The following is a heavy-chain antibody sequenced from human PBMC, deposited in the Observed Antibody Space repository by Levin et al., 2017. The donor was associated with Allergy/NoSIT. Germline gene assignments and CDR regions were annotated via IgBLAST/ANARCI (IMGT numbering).Heavy chain of an antibody. CDR1: GFTVSSNY. D-gene: IGHD6-13*01. J-gene: IGHJ4*02. CDR3: ARVRRGRYSSSWYNSYFDY. Sequence: GGSLRLSCAASGFTVSSNYMSWVRQAPGKGLEWVSVIYCGGSTYYADSVKGRFTISRDNSKNTLYLQMNSLRAEDTAVYYCARVRRGRYSSSWYNSYFDYWGQGTLVTVSS. CDR2: IYCGGST. V-gene: IGHV3-53*01.